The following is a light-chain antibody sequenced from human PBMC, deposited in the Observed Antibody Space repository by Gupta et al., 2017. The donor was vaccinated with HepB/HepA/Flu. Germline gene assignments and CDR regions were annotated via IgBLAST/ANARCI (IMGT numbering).Light chain of an antibody. V-gene: IGKV3-11*01. CDR3: QQRSNWRA. CDR1: QSINSY. Sequence: EIVLTQSPATLSLSPGERATLSCRASQSINSYLAWYQQKPGQAPRLLIYDASNRATGIPARFSGSGSGTDFTLTSSSLEPEDFAVYYCQQRSNWRAFGGGTKVEIK. CDR2: DAS. J-gene: IGKJ4*01.